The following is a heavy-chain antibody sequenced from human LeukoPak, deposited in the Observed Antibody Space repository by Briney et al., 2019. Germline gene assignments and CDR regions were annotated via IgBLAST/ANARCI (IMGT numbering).Heavy chain of an antibody. CDR1: GVTFSGHN. CDR3: ARAMSTFGGVRNYFDS. V-gene: IGHV3-48*04. Sequence: GGSLRLSCAASGVTFSGHNMNWVRQAPGKGLEWIAFVSISSGTIYYADSVNGRFRISRDNANSSLDLEMNSLRAEDTAVYYCARAMSTFGGVRNYFDSWGQGTLVTVSS. CDR2: VSISSGTI. D-gene: IGHD3-16*01. J-gene: IGHJ4*02.